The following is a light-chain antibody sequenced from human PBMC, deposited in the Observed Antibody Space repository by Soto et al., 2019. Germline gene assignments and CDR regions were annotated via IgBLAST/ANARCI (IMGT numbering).Light chain of an antibody. CDR3: KSYAGSYTYV. Sequence: QSGLTQPPSASGSPGQSVTISCTGTKNDIGVYDFVSWYQHHPGKAPRLIIYEVVQRPSGVPDRFSGSKSGNTASLTVSGLQAADEADYFCKSYAGSYTYVFGSGTKLTVL. J-gene: IGLJ1*01. CDR1: KNDIGVYDF. CDR2: EVV. V-gene: IGLV2-8*01.